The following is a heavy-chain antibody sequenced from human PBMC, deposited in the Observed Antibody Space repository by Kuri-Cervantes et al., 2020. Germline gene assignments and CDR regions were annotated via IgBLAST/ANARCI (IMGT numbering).Heavy chain of an antibody. D-gene: IGHD3-9*01. J-gene: IGHJ4*02. CDR3: AKVGDVLRNFDYLGGGFDY. CDR2: ISGTSGYI. V-gene: IGHV3-21*04. Sequence: GESLKISCAASGFTFSSYSMNWVRQAPGKGLEWVSSISGTSGYIYYADSVKGRFTISRDNANNSLYLQMNSLRAEDTALYYCAKVGDVLRNFDYLGGGFDYWGRGTRVTVSS. CDR1: GFTFSSYS.